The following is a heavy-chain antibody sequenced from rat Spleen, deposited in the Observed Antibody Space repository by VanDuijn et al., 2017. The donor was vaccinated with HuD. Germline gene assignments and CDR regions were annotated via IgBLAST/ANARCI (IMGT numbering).Heavy chain of an antibody. CDR2: ISTGGDNT. Sequence: EVQLVETGGGLVQPGRSLKLSCVASGFTFKNYWMYWIRQAPTKGLEWIASISTGGDNTYFRDSVTGRFTLSRDNAKNTQSLQMDRLRSEDTAIYYCTRGYVMDAWGQGASVTVSS. CDR1: GFTFKNYW. J-gene: IGHJ4*01. V-gene: IGHV5S13*01. CDR3: TRGYVMDA.